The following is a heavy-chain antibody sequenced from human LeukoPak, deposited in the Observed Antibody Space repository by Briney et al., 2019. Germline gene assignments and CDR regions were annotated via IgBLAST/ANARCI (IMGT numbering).Heavy chain of an antibody. J-gene: IGHJ4*02. CDR1: GGSISSSSYY. D-gene: IGHD3-9*01. Sequence: SETLSLTCTVSGGSISSSSYYWGWIRQPPGKGLEWIGSIYYSGSTYYNPSLKSRVTISVDTSKNQFSLKLSSVTAADTAVYYCARGNERYFDWGQGTLVTVSS. V-gene: IGHV4-39*01. CDR2: IYYSGST. CDR3: ARGNERYFD.